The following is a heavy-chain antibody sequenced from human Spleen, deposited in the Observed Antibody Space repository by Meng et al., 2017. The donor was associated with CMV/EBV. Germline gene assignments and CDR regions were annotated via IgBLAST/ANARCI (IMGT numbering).Heavy chain of an antibody. CDR3: ARVSPHLRDFDF. CDR1: GYTFSHCD. CDR2: MDANSGNT. J-gene: IGHJ4*02. Sequence: CNASGYTFSHCDITWARQAPGQGLEWMGWMDANSGNTGYALKFQDRVTMTRRTSIATAYMELSSLTSQDTAVYYCARVSPHLRDFDFWGQGTLVTVSS. V-gene: IGHV1-8*01. D-gene: IGHD2/OR15-2a*01.